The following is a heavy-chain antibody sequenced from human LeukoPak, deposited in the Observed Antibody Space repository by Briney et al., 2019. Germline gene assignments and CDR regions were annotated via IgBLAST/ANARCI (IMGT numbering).Heavy chain of an antibody. Sequence: EASVKVSCKASGYTFTSYAMNWVRQAPGQGLEWMGWINPNSGGTNYAQKFQGRVTMTRDTSISTAYMELSRLRSDDTAVYYCARVWDIVATIGPFDPWGQGTLVTVSS. CDR2: INPNSGGT. V-gene: IGHV1-2*02. CDR3: ARVWDIVATIGPFDP. CDR1: GYTFTSYA. D-gene: IGHD5-12*01. J-gene: IGHJ5*02.